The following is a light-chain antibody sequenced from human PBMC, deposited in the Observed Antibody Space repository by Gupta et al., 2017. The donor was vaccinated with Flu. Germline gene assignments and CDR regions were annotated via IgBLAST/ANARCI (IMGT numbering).Light chain of an antibody. J-gene: IGKJ4*01. CDR3: RRGEHWARA. CDR2: QGS. Sequence: VMTQSPLSLPVTLGQPASISCRSSESLVYSDGNTYSDYLQQSAGQAPRRLIYQGSYPDSGLPDRISGSASGADFTLKISIVAAEDVGIYCCRRGEHWARAFGEGTTVEIK. CDR1: ESLVYSDGNTY. V-gene: IGKV2-30*01.